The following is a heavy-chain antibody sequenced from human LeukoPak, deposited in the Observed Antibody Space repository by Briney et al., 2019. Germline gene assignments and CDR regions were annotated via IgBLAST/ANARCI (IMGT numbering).Heavy chain of an antibody. Sequence: SETLSLTCTVSGGSISSGGYYWSWIRQPPGKGLEWIGYIYHSGSTYYNPSLKSRVTISVDRSKNQFSLKLSSVTAADTAVYYCARGGTYDFWSGYYDYWGQGTLVTVSS. J-gene: IGHJ4*02. CDR2: IYHSGST. D-gene: IGHD3-3*01. CDR1: GGSISSGGYY. CDR3: ARGGTYDFWSGYYDY. V-gene: IGHV4-30-2*01.